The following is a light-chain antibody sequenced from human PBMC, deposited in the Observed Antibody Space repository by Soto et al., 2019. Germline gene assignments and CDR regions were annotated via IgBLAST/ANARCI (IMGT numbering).Light chain of an antibody. CDR2: YAS. V-gene: IGKV1-33*01. J-gene: IGKJ3*01. CDR3: QQYENLPRFI. Sequence: DIQMTQSPSSLSASVGDRVTITCLASHDIGNYLNWYQQKPGKAPKLLIYYASNLETGVSSRFSGSGSGTDFTFTISSLQPEDIAKYFCQQYENLPRFIFGPGTKVDTK. CDR1: HDIGNY.